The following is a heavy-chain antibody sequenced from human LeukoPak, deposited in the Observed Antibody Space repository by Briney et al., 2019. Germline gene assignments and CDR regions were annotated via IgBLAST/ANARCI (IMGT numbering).Heavy chain of an antibody. CDR1: GFTFSSYA. CDR2: ISGSGGST. CDR3: ATRYCSSTSCSINYYYYYGMDV. J-gene: IGHJ6*02. Sequence: GGSLRLSCAASGFTFSSYAMHWVRQAPGKGLEWVSAISGSGGSTYYADSVKGRFTISRDNSKNTLYLQMNSLRAEDTAVYYCATRYCSSTSCSINYYYYYGMDVWGQGTTVTVSS. D-gene: IGHD2-2*01. V-gene: IGHV3-23*01.